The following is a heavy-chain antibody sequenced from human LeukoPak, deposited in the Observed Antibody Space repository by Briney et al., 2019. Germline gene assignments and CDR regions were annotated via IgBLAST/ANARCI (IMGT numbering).Heavy chain of an antibody. CDR2: ISHNGSP. V-gene: IGHV4-59*01. CDR1: GGSISSYY. CDR3: VRDHWLLSSKTWYYYGLDV. Sequence: SETLSLTCTVSGGSISSYYWSWIRQPPGKGLEWIGYISHNGSPDYSPSLKRRVTISADTSKNQFSLILSSVTAADTAVYYCVRDHWLLSSKTWYYYGLDVWGQGTTVTVSS. D-gene: IGHD3-9*01. J-gene: IGHJ6*02.